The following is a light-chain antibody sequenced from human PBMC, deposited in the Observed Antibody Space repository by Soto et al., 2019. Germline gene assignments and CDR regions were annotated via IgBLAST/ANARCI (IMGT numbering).Light chain of an antibody. J-gene: IGLJ1*01. V-gene: IGLV1-47*01. CDR3: AAWDDSLSGYV. CDR2: RNN. Sequence: QSVLTHPPSASETPGQRVTISCSGSSSNIGSNYVYWYQQLPGTAPKLLIYRNNQRPSGVPDRFSGSKSGTSASLAISGLRSEDEADYYCAAWDDSLSGYVFGTGTKVTVL. CDR1: SSNIGSNY.